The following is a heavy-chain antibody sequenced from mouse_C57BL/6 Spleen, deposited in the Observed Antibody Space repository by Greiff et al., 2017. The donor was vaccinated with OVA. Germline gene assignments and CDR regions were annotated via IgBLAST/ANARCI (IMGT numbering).Heavy chain of an antibody. D-gene: IGHD2-4*01. CDR3: ASRALYDYKYYYARDY. CDR2: IYPGSGST. V-gene: IGHV1-55*01. Sequence: QVQLQQPGAELVKPGASVKLSCKASGYTFTSYWITWVKQRPGQGLEWIGDIYPGSGSTNYNEKFKSKATLTVDTSSSTAYMQLSSLTSEDSAVYYCASRALYDYKYYYARDYWGQGTSVTVSS. J-gene: IGHJ4*01. CDR1: GYTFTSYW.